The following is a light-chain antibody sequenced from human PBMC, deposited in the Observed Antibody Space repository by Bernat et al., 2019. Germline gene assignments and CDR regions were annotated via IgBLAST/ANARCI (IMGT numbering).Light chain of an antibody. Sequence: DIQLTQSPSFLSASVGDRVTITCRASQGISSSLAWYQHKPGKAPKLLIYVASILQSGVPSRFSGSGSETEFTLTISSLQPEDFATYSCQQLYSSPWTFGQGTKVVFK. V-gene: IGKV1-9*01. CDR3: QQLYSSPWT. CDR2: VAS. CDR1: QGISSS. J-gene: IGKJ1*01.